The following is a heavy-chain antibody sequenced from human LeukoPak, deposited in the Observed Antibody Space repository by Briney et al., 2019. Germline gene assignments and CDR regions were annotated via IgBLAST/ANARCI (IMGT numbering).Heavy chain of an antibody. V-gene: IGHV4-59*01. CDR2: IYYSGST. CDR3: ARGTGPFDP. J-gene: IGHJ5*02. CDR1: GGSISSYY. Sequence: SETLSLTCTVSGGSISSYYWSWIRQPPGKGLEWIGYIYYSGSTNYNPSLKSRVTISVDTSKNQFSLKLSSVTAADTAVYYCARGTGPFDPWGQGTLVTVSS.